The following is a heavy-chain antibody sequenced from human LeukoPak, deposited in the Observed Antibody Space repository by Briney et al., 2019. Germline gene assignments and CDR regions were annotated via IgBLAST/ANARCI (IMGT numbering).Heavy chain of an antibody. CDR1: GFTFSSSE. Sequence: GGSLRLSCAASGFTFSSSEMNWVREAPGKGPEWVSYISSSGDTIYYADSVKGRFTISRDNAKNSLYLQMNSLRADDTAIYYCARDSRYSTGFWGQGTLVTVSS. V-gene: IGHV3-48*03. CDR2: ISSSGDTI. CDR3: ARDSRYSTGF. J-gene: IGHJ4*02. D-gene: IGHD6-19*01.